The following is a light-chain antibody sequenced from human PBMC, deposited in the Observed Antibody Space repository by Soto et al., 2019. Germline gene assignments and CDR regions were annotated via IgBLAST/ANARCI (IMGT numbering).Light chain of an antibody. CDR3: QTWGTGIRV. Sequence: QPVLTQSPSASASLGASVKLTCTLSSGHSSYAIAWHQQQPEKGTRYLMKLNSDGSHSKGDGIPDRFSGSSSGAERYLTISRLESEDEADYYCQTWGTGIRVFGGGTKLTVL. V-gene: IGLV4-69*01. J-gene: IGLJ3*02. CDR1: SGHSSYA. CDR2: LNSDGSH.